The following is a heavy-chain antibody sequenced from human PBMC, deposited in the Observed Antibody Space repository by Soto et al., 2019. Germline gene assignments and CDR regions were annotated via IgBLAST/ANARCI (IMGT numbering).Heavy chain of an antibody. V-gene: IGHV4-34*01. Sequence: SETLSLTCAVYGGSFRGYYWSWIRQPPGKGLEWIGEINHSGSTNYNPSLKSRVTISVDTSKNQFSLKLSSVTAADTAVYYCARGFSVAGIMYYYYYGMDVWGQGTTVTVSS. CDR1: GGSFRGYY. CDR2: INHSGST. D-gene: IGHD6-19*01. CDR3: ARGFSVAGIMYYYYYGMDV. J-gene: IGHJ6*02.